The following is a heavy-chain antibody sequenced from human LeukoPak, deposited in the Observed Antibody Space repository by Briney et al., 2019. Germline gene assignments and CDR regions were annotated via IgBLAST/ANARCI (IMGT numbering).Heavy chain of an antibody. Sequence: ASVKVSCKASGYTFTGYYMHWVRQAPGQGLEWMGWINPNSGGTNYAQKFQGRVTMTRDTSISTAYMELSRLRSADTAVYYCARVGYGDANFDYWGQGTLVTVSS. CDR1: GYTFTGYY. CDR2: INPNSGGT. J-gene: IGHJ4*02. V-gene: IGHV1-2*02. D-gene: IGHD4-17*01. CDR3: ARVGYGDANFDY.